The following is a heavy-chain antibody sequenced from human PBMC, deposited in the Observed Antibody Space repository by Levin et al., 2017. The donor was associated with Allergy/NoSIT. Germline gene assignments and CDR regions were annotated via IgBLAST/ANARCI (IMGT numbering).Heavy chain of an antibody. V-gene: IGHV3-74*01. D-gene: IGHD1-7*01. CDR1: GFTFSRYS. CDR3: ARGSNFAHDY. Sequence: GESLKISCAASGFTFSRYSMHWVRQGPGKGLVWVSRIYTDGSGTIYADSVKGRFTISRDNANSTLFLQMNSLRAEDTAVYYCARGSNFAHDYWGQGTLVTVSS. CDR2: IYTDGSGT. J-gene: IGHJ4*02.